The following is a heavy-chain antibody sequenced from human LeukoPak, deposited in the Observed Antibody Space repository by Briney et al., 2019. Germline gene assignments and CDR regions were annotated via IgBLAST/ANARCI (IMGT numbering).Heavy chain of an antibody. CDR1: GCSISSGGYY. CDR2: IYYSGST. CDR3: ARQAIQLWFDY. Sequence: SQTLSPTCTVSGCSISSGGYYWSWIRQHPGKGLEWIGYIYYSGSTYYNPSLKSRVTISVDTSKNQFSLKLSSVTAADTAVYYCARQAIQLWFDYWGQGTLVTVSS. V-gene: IGHV4-31*03. J-gene: IGHJ5*01. D-gene: IGHD5-18*01.